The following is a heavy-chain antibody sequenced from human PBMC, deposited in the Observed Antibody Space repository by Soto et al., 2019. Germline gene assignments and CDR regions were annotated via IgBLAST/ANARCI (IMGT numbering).Heavy chain of an antibody. CDR3: ALRHYGSGSYFWFDP. CDR1: GFTFSSYA. V-gene: IGHV3-23*01. CDR2: ISGSGGST. J-gene: IGHJ5*02. D-gene: IGHD3-10*01. Sequence: GGSLRLSCAASGFTFSSYAMSWVRQAPEKGLEWVSAISGSGGSTYYADSVKGRFTISRDNSKNTLYLQMNSLRAEDTAVYYCALRHYGSGSYFWFDPWGQGTLVTVSS.